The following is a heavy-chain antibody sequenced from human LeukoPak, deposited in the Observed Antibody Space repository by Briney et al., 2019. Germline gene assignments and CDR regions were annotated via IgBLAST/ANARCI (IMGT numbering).Heavy chain of an antibody. CDR2: IIPIFGTA. D-gene: IGHD1-1*01. CDR1: GGTFSSYA. V-gene: IGHV1-69*13. CDR3: ARDGGGTVMFDY. Sequence: GASVKVSCKASGGTFSSYAISGVRQPPGQGLEWMGGIIPIFGTANYAQKFQGRVTITADESTSTAYMELSSLRSEDTAVYYCARDGGGTVMFDYWGQGTLVTVSS. J-gene: IGHJ4*02.